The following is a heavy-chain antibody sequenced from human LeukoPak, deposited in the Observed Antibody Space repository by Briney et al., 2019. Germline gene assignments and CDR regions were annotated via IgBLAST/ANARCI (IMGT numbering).Heavy chain of an antibody. V-gene: IGHV4-31*03. Sequence: SETLSLTCTVSGGSISSGGYYWSWIRQHPGKGLEWIGYIYYSGSTYYNPSLKSRVTISVDTSKNQFSLKLSSVTAADTAVYYCARGPAPLLWFGELGHSYYFDYWGQGTLVTVSS. J-gene: IGHJ4*02. CDR2: IYYSGST. CDR3: ARGPAPLLWFGELGHSYYFDY. CDR1: GGSISSGGYY. D-gene: IGHD3-10*01.